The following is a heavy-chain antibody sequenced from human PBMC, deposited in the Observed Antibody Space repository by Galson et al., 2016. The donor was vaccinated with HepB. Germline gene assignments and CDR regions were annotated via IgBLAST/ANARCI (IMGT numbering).Heavy chain of an antibody. V-gene: IGHV4-59*08. D-gene: IGHD6-19*01. CDR1: GGSISSYY. J-gene: IGHJ4*02. Sequence: SETLSLTCNVSGGSISSYYCHWVRQSPGKGLEWIGYVPYGGGANYNPSLKSRVTISADSSNKQFSLMLTSVTAADTAVYYCAGGWQFDYWGQGMLVTVAS. CDR2: VPYGGGA. CDR3: AGGWQFDY.